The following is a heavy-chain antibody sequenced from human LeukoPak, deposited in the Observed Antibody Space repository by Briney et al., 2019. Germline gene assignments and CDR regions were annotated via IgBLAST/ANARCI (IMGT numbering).Heavy chain of an antibody. V-gene: IGHV1-46*01. CDR2: IYPRDGST. CDR3: ARDQEAFDY. J-gene: IGHJ4*02. Sequence: GASVTVSCKASGYSVTSNYIHWVRQAPGQGLEWMGMIYPRDGSTSYAQKFQGRVTVTRDTSTSTVHMELSGLRSEDTAVYYCARDQEAFDYWGQGTLVTVSS. CDR1: GYSVTSNY.